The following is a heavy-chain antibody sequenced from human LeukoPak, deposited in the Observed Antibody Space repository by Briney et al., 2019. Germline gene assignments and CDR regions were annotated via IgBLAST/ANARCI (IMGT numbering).Heavy chain of an antibody. CDR3: ARRKVVSAYYYGMDV. CDR2: IYTGGTT. CDR1: GFTVNSQY. Sequence: GGSLTLSCAASGFTVNSQYMSWVRQAPGPGLEWVSVIYTGGTTHYADSVKGRFTISRDNAKNTLYLQMNSLRAEDTAVYYCARRKVVSAYYYGMDVWGQGTTVTVSS. D-gene: IGHD2-2*01. V-gene: IGHV3-66*01. J-gene: IGHJ6*02.